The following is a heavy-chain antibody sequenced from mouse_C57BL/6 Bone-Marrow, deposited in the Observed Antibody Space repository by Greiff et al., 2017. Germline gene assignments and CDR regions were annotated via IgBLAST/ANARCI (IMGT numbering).Heavy chain of an antibody. CDR2: IDPSDSYT. J-gene: IGHJ2*01. CDR1: GYTFTSYW. CDR3: AGESRQLRPYYFDY. D-gene: IGHD3-2*02. V-gene: IGHV1-69*01. Sequence: QVQLQQSGAELVMPGASVKLSCKASGYTFTSYWMHWVKQRPGQGLEWIGEIDPSDSYTNYNQKFKGKSTMTVDKSSSTAYMQLSSLTSEDSAVDYCAGESRQLRPYYFDYWGQGTTLTVSS.